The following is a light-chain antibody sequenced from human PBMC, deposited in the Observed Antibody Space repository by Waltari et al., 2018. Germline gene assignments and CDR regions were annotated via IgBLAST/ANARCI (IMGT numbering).Light chain of an antibody. CDR2: RNN. CDR1: SSNLGSNF. J-gene: IGLJ3*02. V-gene: IGLV1-47*01. CDR3: APWDDSLSGPGV. Sequence: QSVLTQPPSASGTPGQRVTISCSGSSSNLGSNFVYWYQQLPGPAPKLLIYRNNQRPSGVPDRFSGSESGTSASLAISGLRSEDEADYYCAPWDDSLSGPGVFGGGTKLTVL.